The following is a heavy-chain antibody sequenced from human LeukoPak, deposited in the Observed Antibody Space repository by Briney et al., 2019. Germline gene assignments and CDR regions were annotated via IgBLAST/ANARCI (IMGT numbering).Heavy chain of an antibody. CDR2: ISTSSSFI. Sequence: PGGSLRLSCTASGFTFSGYVMNWVRQAPGKGLEWVSSISTSSSFIYYADSVKGRFTISRDNAKNSLYLQMNSLRAEDTAVYYCARDFKVSEGFFDMWGQGTMVTVSS. D-gene: IGHD2-8*01. CDR1: GFTFSGYV. J-gene: IGHJ3*02. CDR3: ARDFKVSEGFFDM. V-gene: IGHV3-21*01.